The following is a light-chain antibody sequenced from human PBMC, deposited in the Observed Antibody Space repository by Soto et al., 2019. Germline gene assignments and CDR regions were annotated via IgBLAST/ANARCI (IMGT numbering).Light chain of an antibody. CDR2: AAS. J-gene: IGKJ4*01. V-gene: IGKV1-39*01. Sequence: DIQMPQSTYSLSASLGDRFTITCLASQDISNYLNWYQQKPGKAPQLLIYAASSFHSGVPSRFSPSGSGTDFTLTISSLQPEDFATYFCQQSYSTRLTYGGGTKVDIK. CDR3: QQSYSTRLT. CDR1: QDISNY.